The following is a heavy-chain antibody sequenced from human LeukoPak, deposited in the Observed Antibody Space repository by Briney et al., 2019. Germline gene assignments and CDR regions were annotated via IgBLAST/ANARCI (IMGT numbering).Heavy chain of an antibody. J-gene: IGHJ6*02. D-gene: IGHD3-3*01. CDR2: MNPNSGNT. CDR1: GYTFTSYD. CDR3: AREYYDFWSGYYRRSYYYYYGMDV. V-gene: IGHV1-8*01. Sequence: VASVKVSCKASGYTFTSYDINWVRQATGQGLEWMGWMNPNSGNTGYAQKFQGRVTMTRNTSISTAYMELSSLRSEDTAVYYCAREYYDFWSGYYRRSYYYYYGMDVWGQGTTVTVSS.